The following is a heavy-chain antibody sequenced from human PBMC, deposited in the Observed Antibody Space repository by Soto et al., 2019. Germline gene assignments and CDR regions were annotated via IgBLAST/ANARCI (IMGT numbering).Heavy chain of an antibody. CDR2: VWHDGRRR. D-gene: IGHD3-10*01. CDR1: GFTFKHYG. J-gene: IGHJ5*02. Sequence: QVLLAESGGGVVQPGTSLRLSCAAFGFTFKHYGMHWVRQAPGKGLEWVAVVWHDGRRREYADSVKGRFTSSRENFKDTVYLQMDSLRVEDTAVYYCARDRGQDAPMDRWGQGTLVIVSS. V-gene: IGHV3-33*01. CDR3: ARDRGQDAPMDR.